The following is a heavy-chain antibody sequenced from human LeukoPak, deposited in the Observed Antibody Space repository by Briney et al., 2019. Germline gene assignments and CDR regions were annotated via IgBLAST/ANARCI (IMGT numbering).Heavy chain of an antibody. V-gene: IGHV1-18*01. Sequence: ASVKVTCNASGYTFTSYGISWVRQAPGQGLEWMGWISAYNGNTNYAQKLQGRVTMTTDTSTSTAYMELRSLRSDDTAVYYCATSYYVGSFDYWGQGTLVTVSS. CDR2: ISAYNGNT. CDR1: GYTFTSYG. J-gene: IGHJ4*02. D-gene: IGHD3-10*02. CDR3: ATSYYVGSFDY.